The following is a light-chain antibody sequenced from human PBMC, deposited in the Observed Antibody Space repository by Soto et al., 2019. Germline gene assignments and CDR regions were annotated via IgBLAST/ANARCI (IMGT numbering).Light chain of an antibody. Sequence: DIQLTQSPSTLSASVGDRVTITCRASQSVSTWLAWYQQKPGKAPKLLIHKASTLENGVPSRFSGSGSGTVFTLPTTALRPDDSETYSCHRFHDYPVTFGGGTKVQF. J-gene: IGKJ4*01. CDR2: KAS. V-gene: IGKV1-5*03. CDR1: QSVSTW. CDR3: HRFHDYPVT.